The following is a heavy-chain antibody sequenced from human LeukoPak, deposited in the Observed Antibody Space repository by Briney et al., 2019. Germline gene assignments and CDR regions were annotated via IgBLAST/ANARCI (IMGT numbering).Heavy chain of an antibody. V-gene: IGHV3-7*01. CDR2: IKQDGSEK. CDR1: GFTFSNYW. D-gene: IGHD1-7*01. Sequence: GGSLRLSCAASGFTFSNYWMSWVRQAPGKGLAWVANIKQDGSEKYYVDSVKGRFTISRDNAKNTLYLQMNSLRAEDTAVYYCATAGNYRFDYWGQGTLVTVSS. CDR3: ATAGNYRFDY. J-gene: IGHJ4*02.